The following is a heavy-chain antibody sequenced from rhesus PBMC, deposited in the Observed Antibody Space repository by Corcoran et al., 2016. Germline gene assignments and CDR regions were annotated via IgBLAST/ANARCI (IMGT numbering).Heavy chain of an antibody. CDR2: IYGGSGST. V-gene: IGHV4-127*01. Sequence: QVQLQESGPGLVQPSETLSLTCAVSGYSISSGYGWGWIRPPPGKGREWIGQIYGGSGSTYYNPSLKSRVTVSKDTSKNQFSLKLSSVTAADTAVYYCARASVDAVDYWGQGVLVTVSS. D-gene: IGHD2-15*01. J-gene: IGHJ4*01. CDR1: GYSISSGYG. CDR3: ARASVDAVDY.